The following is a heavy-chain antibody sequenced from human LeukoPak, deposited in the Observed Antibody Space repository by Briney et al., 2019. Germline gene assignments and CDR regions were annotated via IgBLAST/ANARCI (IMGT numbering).Heavy chain of an antibody. V-gene: IGHV3-30*04. CDR3: ARDGAHGDYGNY. CDR1: GFTFSSYA. J-gene: IGHJ4*02. Sequence: GGSLRLSCAASGFTFSSYAMHWVRQAPGKGLEWVAVISYDGSNKYYADSVKGRFTISRDNSKNTLYLQMNSLRAEDTAVYYCARDGAHGDYGNYWGQGTLVTVSS. D-gene: IGHD4-17*01. CDR2: ISYDGSNK.